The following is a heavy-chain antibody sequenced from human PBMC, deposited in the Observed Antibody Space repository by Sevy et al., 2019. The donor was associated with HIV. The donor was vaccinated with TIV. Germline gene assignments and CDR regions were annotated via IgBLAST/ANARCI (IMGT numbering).Heavy chain of an antibody. D-gene: IGHD3-22*01. CDR2: IFPDDSET. CDR3: ATSSSGYFDSSGYYIY. J-gene: IGHJ4*02. V-gene: IGHV5-51*01. Sequence: GESLKISCKGSGYSFTSHWIGWVRHMPGKGLEWMGIIFPDDSETRYSPSFQGQVTFSADKSINPAYLQWGSLKASDTAMYYCATSSSGYFDSSGYYIYWGQGTLVTVSS. CDR1: GYSFTSHW.